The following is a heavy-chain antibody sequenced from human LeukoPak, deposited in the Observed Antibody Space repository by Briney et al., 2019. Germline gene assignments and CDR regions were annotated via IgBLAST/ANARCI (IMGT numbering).Heavy chain of an antibody. CDR2: INPNSGGT. CDR3: ARGYCSGGTCYLVENWLDP. J-gene: IGHJ5*02. CDR1: GYTLTAYY. D-gene: IGHD2-15*01. V-gene: IGHV1-2*06. Sequence: GASVKVSXKASGYTLTAYYIYWVRQAPGQGLEWIGRINPNSGGTDYAQNFQGRVTMTRDTSISTAYMELSRLRSDDTAVYYCARGYCSGGTCYLVENWLDPWGQGTLVTVSS.